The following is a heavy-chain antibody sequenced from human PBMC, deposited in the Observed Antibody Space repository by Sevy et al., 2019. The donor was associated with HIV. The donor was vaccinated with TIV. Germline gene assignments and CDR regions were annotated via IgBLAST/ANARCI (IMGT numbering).Heavy chain of an antibody. V-gene: IGHV1-2*06. D-gene: IGHD4-17*01. J-gene: IGHJ4*02. CDR2: SNPNSGGT. CDR1: GYTITGYY. CDR3: ARDYGDTRGFDY. Sequence: ASVKVSCKASGYTITGYYMHWVRQAPGQGLEWMGRSNPNSGGTNYAQKFQGRVTMTRDTSISTAYMELSRLRSDDTAVYDCARDYGDTRGFDYWGQRTLVTVSS.